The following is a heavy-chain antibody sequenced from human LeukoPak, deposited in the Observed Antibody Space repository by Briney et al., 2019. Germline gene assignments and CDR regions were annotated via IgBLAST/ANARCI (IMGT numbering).Heavy chain of an antibody. CDR3: AREVLGLRCWDY. CDR2: INPSGGST. CDR1: GYTFTSYY. V-gene: IGHV1-46*03. J-gene: IGHJ4*02. Sequence: ASVKVSCKASGYTFTSYYMHWVRQAPGQGLEWMGIINPSGGSTSYAQTFRGRVTMTRDTSTSTVYMELSSLRSEDTAVYYCAREVLGLRCWDYWGQGSLVTASS. D-gene: IGHD3-10*02.